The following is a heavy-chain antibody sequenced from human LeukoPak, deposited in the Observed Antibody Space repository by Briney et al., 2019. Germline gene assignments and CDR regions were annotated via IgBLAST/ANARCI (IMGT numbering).Heavy chain of an antibody. CDR1: GVTLTSAW. D-gene: IGHD3-3*01. V-gene: IGHV3-15*01. Sequence: GGSLRLSCAVSGVTLTSAWMSWVRQAPGNGLEWVGRVKGKSAAGAPDYVASVKGRFTISRDDSKNTLFLQMNSLKTEDTAVYYCITGDYDFWSGFYSPNHYFDYWGQGTLVTVSS. CDR2: VKGKSAAGAP. CDR3: ITGDYDFWSGFYSPNHYFDY. J-gene: IGHJ4*02.